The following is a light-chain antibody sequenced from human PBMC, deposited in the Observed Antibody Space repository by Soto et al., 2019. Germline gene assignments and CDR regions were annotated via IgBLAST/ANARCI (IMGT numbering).Light chain of an antibody. CDR1: NIGSKS. Sequence: SYELTQPPSVSGAPGQTARISCGGHNIGSKSVHWYQQKPGQAPVLVVYDDRDRHSGIPERFSGSNSGNTATLTISRAEAGDEADYYRQGWHSGSDHGVFGGGTKLPVL. CDR2: DDR. V-gene: IGLV3-21*02. J-gene: IGLJ3*02. CDR3: QGWHSGSDHGV.